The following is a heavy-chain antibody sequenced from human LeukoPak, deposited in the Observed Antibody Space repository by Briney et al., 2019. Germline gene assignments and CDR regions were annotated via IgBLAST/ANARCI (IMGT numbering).Heavy chain of an antibody. V-gene: IGHV1-2*02. D-gene: IGHD1-26*01. J-gene: IGHJ4*02. CDR2: INPNSGGT. Sequence: ASVKVSCKASGYTFTGYYMHWVRQAPGQGLEWMGWINPNSGGTNYAQKFQGRVTMTRDTSISTAYMELSRLRSDDTAVYYCARDRWELLGRFDYWGQGTLVTVSS. CDR1: GYTFTGYY. CDR3: ARDRWELLGRFDY.